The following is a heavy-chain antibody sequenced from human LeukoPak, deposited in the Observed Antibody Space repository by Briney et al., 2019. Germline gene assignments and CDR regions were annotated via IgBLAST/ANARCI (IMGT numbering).Heavy chain of an antibody. CDR3: ARGTAVAGPFDY. V-gene: IGHV4-34*01. D-gene: IGHD6-19*01. CDR2: INHSGST. Sequence: KPSETLSLTCAVYGGSFSGYYWSWIRQPPGKGLEWIGEINHSGSTNYNPSLKSRVTISVDTSKNQFSLKLSSVTAADTAVYYCARGTAVAGPFDYWGQGTLVTVSS. J-gene: IGHJ4*02. CDR1: GGSFSGYY.